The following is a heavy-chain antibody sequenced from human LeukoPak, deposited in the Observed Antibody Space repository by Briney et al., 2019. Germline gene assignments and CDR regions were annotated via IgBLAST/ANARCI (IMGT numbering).Heavy chain of an antibody. CDR2: IIPILGIA. D-gene: IGHD3-10*01. CDR3: AREWFGELAYYYGMDV. V-gene: IGHV1-69*04. J-gene: IGHJ6*02. Sequence: SVKVSCKASGGTFSSYTISWVRQAPGQGLEWMGRIIPILGIANYAQKFQGRVTITADKSTNTAYMELSSLRSEDTAVYYCAREWFGELAYYYGMDVWGQGTTVTVSS. CDR1: GGTFSSYT.